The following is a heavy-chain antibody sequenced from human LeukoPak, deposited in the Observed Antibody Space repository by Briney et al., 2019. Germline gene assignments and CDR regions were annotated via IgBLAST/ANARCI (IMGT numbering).Heavy chain of an antibody. CDR2: IDWDDNK. D-gene: IGHD4-17*01. V-gene: IGHV2-70*01. Sequence: SGPTLVNPTQTLTLTCTFSGFSLSTSGMCVSRIRQPPGKALEWLALIDWDDNKYYNTSLRTRLTISKDTSKNQVVLTMTNMDPVDTATYFCARYLYGDSASYFDYWGQGSLVIVSS. CDR1: GFSLSTSGMC. CDR3: ARYLYGDSASYFDY. J-gene: IGHJ4*02.